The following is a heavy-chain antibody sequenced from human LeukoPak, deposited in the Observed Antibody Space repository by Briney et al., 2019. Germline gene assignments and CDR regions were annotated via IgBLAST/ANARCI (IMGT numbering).Heavy chain of an antibody. D-gene: IGHD3-22*01. CDR1: GGSISSYY. CDR2: IYYSGST. V-gene: IGHV4-59*01. Sequence: PSETLSLTCTVSGGSISSYYWSWIRQPPGKGLEWIGYIYYSGSTNYNPSLKSRVTISVDTSKNQFSLMLNSVTAADTAVYYCARAPDDSSGYYPLDYWGQGTLVTVSS. CDR3: ARAPDDSSGYYPLDY. J-gene: IGHJ4*02.